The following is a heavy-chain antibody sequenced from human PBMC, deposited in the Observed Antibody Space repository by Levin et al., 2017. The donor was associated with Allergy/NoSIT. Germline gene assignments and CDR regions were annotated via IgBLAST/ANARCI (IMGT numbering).Heavy chain of an antibody. D-gene: IGHD1-1*01. Sequence: SQTLSLTCAISGDRVSSTSVAWNWIRQSPSRGLEWLGRTYYRSKWYNDYAVSVKSRITINPDTSKNQFSLQLNSVTPEDTAVYYGASWNHELRYFGLWGRGSLVTVSS. J-gene: IGHJ2*01. CDR1: GDRVSSTSVA. CDR2: TYYRSKWYN. V-gene: IGHV6-1*01. CDR3: ASWNHELRYFGL.